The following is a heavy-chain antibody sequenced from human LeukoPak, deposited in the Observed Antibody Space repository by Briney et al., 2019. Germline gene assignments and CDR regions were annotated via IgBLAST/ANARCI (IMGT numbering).Heavy chain of an antibody. D-gene: IGHD3-16*01. CDR1: GFTFSSYS. J-gene: IGHJ4*02. V-gene: IGHV3-21*01. Sequence: GGSLRLSCAASGFTFSSYSMNWVRQAPGKGLEWVSSINSDSSLMYYAESVRGRFTISRDNARNSLYLQMSSLRVEDTAVYYCIRDLFDDYSLDYWGQGALVTVSS. CDR3: IRDLFDDYSLDY. CDR2: INSDSSLM.